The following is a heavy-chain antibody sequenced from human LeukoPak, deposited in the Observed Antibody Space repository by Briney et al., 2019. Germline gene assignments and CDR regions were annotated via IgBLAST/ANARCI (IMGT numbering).Heavy chain of an antibody. J-gene: IGHJ3*02. CDR1: GYTFTSYY. D-gene: IGHD2-2*01. Sequence: GASVKVSCKASGYTFTSYYMHWVRQAPGQGLEWMGIINPSGGSTSYAQKFQGRVTMTRDTSTSTVYMELSSLRSEDTAVYYCARDLGGYCSSTSCYPFLDAFDIWGQGTKVTVSS. CDR3: ARDLGGYCSSTSCYPFLDAFDI. V-gene: IGHV1-46*01. CDR2: INPSGGST.